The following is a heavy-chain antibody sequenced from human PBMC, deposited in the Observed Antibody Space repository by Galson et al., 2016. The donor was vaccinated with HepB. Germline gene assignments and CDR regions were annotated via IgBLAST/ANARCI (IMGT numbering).Heavy chain of an antibody. CDR3: ARIGTTVVSGFDY. CDR2: ISSSGSTI. Sequence: SLRLSCAASGFTFRNYEMNWVRQAPGKGLEWVSYISSSGSTIDYADSVKGRFTISRDNAKNSVHLQMNSLRVEDTAVYYCARIGTTVVSGFDYWGLGTLVTVSS. CDR1: GFTFRNYE. D-gene: IGHD4-23*01. V-gene: IGHV3-48*03. J-gene: IGHJ4*02.